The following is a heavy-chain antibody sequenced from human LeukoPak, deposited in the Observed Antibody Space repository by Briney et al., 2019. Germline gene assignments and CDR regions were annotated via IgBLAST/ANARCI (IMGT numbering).Heavy chain of an antibody. V-gene: IGHV3-7*01. CDR3: ARAYSGSYDTYAYYYFDY. CDR1: GFTFSNYW. Sequence: GGSLRLSCAASGFTFSNYWMSWVRQAPGKGLEWVANINQDGSEKYYVDSVKGRFTISRDSAKNSLYLQMNSLRAEDTAVYYCARAYSGSYDTYAYYYFDYWGQGTLVTVSS. D-gene: IGHD1-26*01. CDR2: INQDGSEK. J-gene: IGHJ4*02.